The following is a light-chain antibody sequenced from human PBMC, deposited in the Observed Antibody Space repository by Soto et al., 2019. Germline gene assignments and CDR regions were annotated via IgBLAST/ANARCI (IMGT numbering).Light chain of an antibody. CDR2: AAS. Sequence: AIQMTQSPSSLSASVGDRVTITCRASQGIRNDLGWYQQKPGKAPKFLIYAASSLQSGVPSRFSVSGSGTDFTLTINSLQPEDFATYYCLQDYNFPCTFGQGTKLEIK. CDR1: QGIRND. V-gene: IGKV1-6*01. CDR3: LQDYNFPCT. J-gene: IGKJ2*02.